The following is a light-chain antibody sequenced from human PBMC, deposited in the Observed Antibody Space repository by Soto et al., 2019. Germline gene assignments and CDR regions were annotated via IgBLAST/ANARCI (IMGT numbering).Light chain of an antibody. CDR1: TSDVGSYNY. Sequence: QSALTQPRSVSGSHGQSFSISCTGTTSDVGSYNYVSWYQQHPGKAPRLMIYDVRKRPSGVPDRFSGSKSGNTAALTISGLLAEDEADYSFGSYADSYVWAFGGGTKLTVL. V-gene: IGLV2-11*01. J-gene: IGLJ3*02. CDR2: DVR. CDR3: GSYADSYVWA.